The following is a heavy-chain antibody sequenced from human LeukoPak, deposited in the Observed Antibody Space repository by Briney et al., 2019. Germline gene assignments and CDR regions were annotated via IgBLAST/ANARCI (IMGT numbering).Heavy chain of an antibody. CDR2: VWFDGGNR. V-gene: IGHV3-30*04. D-gene: IGHD3-9*01. CDR3: ARGHYEGPYYDILAGYYGFDF. J-gene: IGHJ4*02. Sequence: GRSLRLSCAASGFSFSSYEMNWVRQAPGKGLEWVTVVWFDGGNRYYADSVKGRFSISRDNSKNMVYLQMNSLTTEDTAVYYCARGHYEGPYYDILAGYYGFDFWGLGTLVTVSS. CDR1: GFSFSSYE.